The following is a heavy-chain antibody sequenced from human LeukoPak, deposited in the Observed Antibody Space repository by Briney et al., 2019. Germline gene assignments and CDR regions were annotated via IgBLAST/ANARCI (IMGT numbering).Heavy chain of an antibody. V-gene: IGHV3-23*01. D-gene: IGHD4-23*01. CDR1: RFTFSNYA. CDR2: ISGSGGST. J-gene: IGHJ2*01. CDR3: AKDLYGGSVYWYFGL. Sequence: PGGSLRLSCAASRFTFSNYAMSWVRQAPGKGLEWVSGISGSGGSTYYAGSVKGRFTISRDNSKNTMYLQTNSLRAEDTAVYYCAKDLYGGSVYWYFGLWGRGTLVTVSS.